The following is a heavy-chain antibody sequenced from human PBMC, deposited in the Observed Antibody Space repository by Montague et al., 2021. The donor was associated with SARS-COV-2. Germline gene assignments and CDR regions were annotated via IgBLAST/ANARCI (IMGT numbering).Heavy chain of an antibody. J-gene: IGHJ4*02. CDR2: IYYSGSP. D-gene: IGHD2-8*01. V-gene: IGHV4-39*01. Sequence: SETLSLTCTVSGGSISSSSYYWAWIPQPQGKGLEGIGIIYYSGSPYYNPSLKSRVTISVDTSKNQFSLKLSSVTAADTAVYYCATITLGYCTNGVCQPPDYWGQGTLVTVSS. CDR1: GGSISSSSYY. CDR3: ATITLGYCTNGVCQPPDY.